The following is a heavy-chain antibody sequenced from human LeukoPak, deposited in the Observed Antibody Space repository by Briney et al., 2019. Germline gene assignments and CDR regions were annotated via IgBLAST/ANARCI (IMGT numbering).Heavy chain of an antibody. CDR1: GFAFDDFA. CDR2: IRRRAYGGAA. Sequence: GGSLRLSCTTSGFAFDDFAMSWVRQPAGKGLEGVGFIRRRAYGGAAEYAASVKGRFIISRDDSKGIAYLQMNSLKTEDTAVYYCSRNGLVDFDYWGQGSRVIVSP. J-gene: IGHJ4*02. V-gene: IGHV3-49*04. CDR3: SRNGLVDFDY.